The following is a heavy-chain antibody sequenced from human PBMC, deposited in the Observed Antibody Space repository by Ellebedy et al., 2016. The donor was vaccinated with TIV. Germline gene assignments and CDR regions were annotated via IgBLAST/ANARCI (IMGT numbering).Heavy chain of an antibody. Sequence: GESLKISCAASGFTFSNYAMSWVRQAPGKGLEWVAVISGSGGSTYYVDSVKGRFIISRDNSKNTIYLQMTSLRAEDTAVYYCAKEAYYDNSAYYGPRFDYWGQGALVPVSS. CDR1: GFTFSNYA. CDR2: ISGSGGST. D-gene: IGHD3-22*01. J-gene: IGHJ4*02. CDR3: AKEAYYDNSAYYGPRFDY. V-gene: IGHV3-23*01.